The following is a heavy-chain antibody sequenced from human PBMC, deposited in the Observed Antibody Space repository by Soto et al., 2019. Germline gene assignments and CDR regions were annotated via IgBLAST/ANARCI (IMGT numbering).Heavy chain of an antibody. CDR3: AESMGGSGTYVS. Sequence: QVQLVQSGAEVKKRGASVKVSCKASGYIFTSYGISWVRQAPGEGLEWMGWISNYNGITNYAQKVQGRVTMTTDRSTSTDYMELRSLRSDDTAVYYCAESMGGSGTYVSWGQGTLVTVSS. CDR1: GYIFTSYG. D-gene: IGHD3-10*01. J-gene: IGHJ4*02. V-gene: IGHV1-18*01. CDR2: ISNYNGIT.